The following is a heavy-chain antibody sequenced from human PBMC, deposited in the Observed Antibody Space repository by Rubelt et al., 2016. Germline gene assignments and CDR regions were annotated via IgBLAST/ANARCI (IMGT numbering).Heavy chain of an antibody. CDR2: IYHTGST. J-gene: IGHJ3*02. D-gene: IGHD2-15*01. CDR3: ARSCIGGACYVPGAFDI. V-gene: IGHV4-61*01. CDR1: GGSVSSDSYF. Sequence: QVQLQESGPGLVKPSETLSLTCTVSGGSVSSDSYFWSWIRQPPGKGLEWIGYIYHTGSTNYNSSLKSRVTVSIDTSKNQFSLKLSSLTAADTAVYYCARSCIGGACYVPGAFDIWGRGTMVTVSS.